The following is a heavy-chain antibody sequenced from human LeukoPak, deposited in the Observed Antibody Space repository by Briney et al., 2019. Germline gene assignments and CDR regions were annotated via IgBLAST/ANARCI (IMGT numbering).Heavy chain of an antibody. CDR1: GFTFSSYA. CDR2: ISGSGDNT. CDR3: AKGSYYDSSGSFYFDY. D-gene: IGHD3-22*01. V-gene: IGHV3-23*01. J-gene: IGHJ4*02. Sequence: PGRSLRLSCATSGFTFSSYAMSWVRQAPGKGLEWVSGISGSGDNTYYADSVKGRFTISRDNSKNTLYVQVNSLGTEDTAAYYCAKGSYYDSSGSFYFDYWGQGTLVTVSS.